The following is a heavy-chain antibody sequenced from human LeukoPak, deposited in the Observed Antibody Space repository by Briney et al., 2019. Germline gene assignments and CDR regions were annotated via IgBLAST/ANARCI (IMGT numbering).Heavy chain of an antibody. CDR1: GFTFDDYA. D-gene: IGHD3-10*01. V-gene: IGHV3-9*01. Sequence: PGGSLRLSCAASGFTFDDYAMHWVRQAPGKGLEWVSGISWNSGSIGYADSVKGRFTISRDNAKNSLYLQMNSLRAGDTALYYCAKTMVRGYYYYAMDVWGQGTTVTVSS. CDR3: AKTMVRGYYYYAMDV. CDR2: ISWNSGSI. J-gene: IGHJ6*02.